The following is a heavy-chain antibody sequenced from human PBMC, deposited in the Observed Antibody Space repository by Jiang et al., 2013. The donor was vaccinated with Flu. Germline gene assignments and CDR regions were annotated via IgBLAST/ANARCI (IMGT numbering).Heavy chain of an antibody. CDR3: ARIGYCSSTSCSDYYYYYMDV. V-gene: IGHV3-48*03. J-gene: IGHJ6*03. CDR2: ISSSGSTI. Sequence: SYISSSGSTIYYADSVKGRFTISRDNAKNSLYLQMNSLRAEDTAVYYCARIGYCSSTSCSDYYYYYMDVWGKGTTVTVSS. D-gene: IGHD2-2*01.